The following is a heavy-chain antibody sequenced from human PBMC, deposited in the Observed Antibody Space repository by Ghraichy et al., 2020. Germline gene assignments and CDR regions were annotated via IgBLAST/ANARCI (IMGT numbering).Heavy chain of an antibody. V-gene: IGHV3-74*01. CDR2: INSDGSST. D-gene: IGHD4-17*01. Sequence: LSLTCAASGFTFSSYWMHWVRQAPGKGLVWVSRINSDGSSTSYADSVKGRFTISRDNAKNTLYLQMNSLRAEDTAVYYCASTFGDYGAFDIWGQGTMVTVSS. J-gene: IGHJ3*02. CDR1: GFTFSSYW. CDR3: ASTFGDYGAFDI.